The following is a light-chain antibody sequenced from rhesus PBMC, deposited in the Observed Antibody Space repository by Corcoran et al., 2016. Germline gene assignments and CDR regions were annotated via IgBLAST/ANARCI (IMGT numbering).Light chain of an antibody. CDR2: DAS. J-gene: IGKJ3*01. CDR1: QSVSSS. V-gene: IGKV3-35*01. CDR3: QQYSNWPLT. Sequence: EIVLTQSPATLSLSPGERATLSCRASQSVSSSIAWYQQKPGQAPRRLIHDASSRATGIPDRFSGSGSGTDFTLTISSLEPEDVGVYYCQQYSNWPLTFGPGTKLDI.